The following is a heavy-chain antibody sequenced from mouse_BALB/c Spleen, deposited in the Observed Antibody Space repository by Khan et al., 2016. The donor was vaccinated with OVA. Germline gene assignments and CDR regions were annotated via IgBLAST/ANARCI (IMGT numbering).Heavy chain of an antibody. V-gene: IGHV1S56*01. Sequence: VQLQQSGPELVKPGASVRISCKASGYTFTSYYIHWVKQRPGQGLEWIGWIYPGNVNTDYNEKFKGKATLTADKSSSTAYMHLSSLTSEDSAVYVCERWGGNYPSYAMDYWGQGTSVTVSS. CDR2: IYPGNVNT. CDR3: ERWGGNYPSYAMDY. D-gene: IGHD2-1*01. J-gene: IGHJ4*01. CDR1: GYTFTSYY.